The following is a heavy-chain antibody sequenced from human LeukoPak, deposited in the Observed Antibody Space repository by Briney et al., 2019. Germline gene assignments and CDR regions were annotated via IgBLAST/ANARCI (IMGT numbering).Heavy chain of an antibody. D-gene: IGHD6-19*01. CDR3: AKGDSSGWPGVSYFDY. CDR2: ISWNSGSI. Sequence: GGSLRLSCAASGFTFDDYAMHWVRQAPGKGLEWVSGISWNSGSIGYADSVKGRFTISRDNAKDSLYLQMNSLRAEDTALYYCAKGDSSGWPGVSYFDYWGQGTLVTVSS. CDR1: GFTFDDYA. V-gene: IGHV3-9*01. J-gene: IGHJ4*02.